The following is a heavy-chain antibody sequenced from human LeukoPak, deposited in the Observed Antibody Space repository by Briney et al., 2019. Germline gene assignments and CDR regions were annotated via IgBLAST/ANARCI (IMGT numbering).Heavy chain of an antibody. CDR1: GYTFTSYD. V-gene: IGHV1-8*01. D-gene: IGHD2-2*01. CDR3: ARVRALVVPAALGY. Sequence: ASVKVSCKASGYTFTSYDINWVRQATGQGLEWMRWMNPNSGNTGYAQKFQGRVTMTRNTSISTAYMELSSQRSEDTAVYYCARVRALVVPAALGYWGQGTLVTVSS. J-gene: IGHJ4*02. CDR2: MNPNSGNT.